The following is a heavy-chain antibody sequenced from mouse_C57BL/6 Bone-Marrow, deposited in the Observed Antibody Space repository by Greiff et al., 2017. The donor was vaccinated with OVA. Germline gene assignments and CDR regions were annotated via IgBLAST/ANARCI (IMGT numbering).Heavy chain of an antibody. J-gene: IGHJ4*01. D-gene: IGHD2-1*01. CDR3: AGGDSYYGNSFYAMDY. CDR1: DYTFTDYY. Sequence: QVQLQQSGAELARPGASVKLSCKASDYTFTDYYINWVKQRTGQGLEWIGEIYPGSGNTYYNEKFKGKATLTADKSSSTAYMQLSSLTSEDSAVYFCAGGDSYYGNSFYAMDYWGQGTSVTVSS. CDR2: IYPGSGNT. V-gene: IGHV1-77*01.